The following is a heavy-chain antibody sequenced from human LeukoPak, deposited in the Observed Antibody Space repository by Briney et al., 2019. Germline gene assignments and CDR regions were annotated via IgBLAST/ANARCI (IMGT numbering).Heavy chain of an antibody. J-gene: IGHJ4*02. CDR1: GFTFSDYY. CDR3: GETGSVLRFWLLP. D-gene: IGHD3-3*01. V-gene: IGHV3-11*04. Sequence: GGSLRLSCAASGFTFSDYYMSWIRQAPGKGLEWVSYISSSGSTIYYADSVKGRFTISRDNAKNSLYLQMNSLRAEDTAVYYCGETGSVLRFWLLPWGQGTRVTVSS. CDR2: ISSSGSTI.